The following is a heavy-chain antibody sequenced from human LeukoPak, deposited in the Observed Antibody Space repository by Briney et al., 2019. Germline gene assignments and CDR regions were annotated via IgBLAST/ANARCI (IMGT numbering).Heavy chain of an antibody. J-gene: IGHJ4*02. CDR2: INGDGSST. CDR1: GSAFNTYW. CDR3: ARDIQYTVTPDS. Sequence: PGGSLRLSCAASGSAFNTYWMHWVRQAPGKGLVWVSRINGDGSSTSYADSVKGRFTISRDNAKNTLYLQMNSLRAEDTAVYYCARDIQYTVTPDSWGQGTLVTVSS. V-gene: IGHV3-74*01. D-gene: IGHD4-17*01.